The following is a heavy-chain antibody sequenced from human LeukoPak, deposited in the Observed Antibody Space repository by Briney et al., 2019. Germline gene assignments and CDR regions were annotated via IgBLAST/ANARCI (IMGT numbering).Heavy chain of an antibody. Sequence: ASVKVSCKASGYSFTDYYMHWVRQAPGQGLEWMGWINPNSGGTNSAQKFQGRVTMTRDTSITTVYMEVSWLTSDDTAINYCARADRLHGGPYLIGPWGQGTLVTVSS. V-gene: IGHV1-2*02. CDR2: INPNSGGT. CDR3: ARADRLHGGPYLIGP. CDR1: GYSFTDYY. D-gene: IGHD2-21*01. J-gene: IGHJ5*02.